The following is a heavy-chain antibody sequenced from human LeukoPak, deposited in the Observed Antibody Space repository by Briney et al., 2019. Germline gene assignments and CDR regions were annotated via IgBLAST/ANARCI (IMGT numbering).Heavy chain of an antibody. CDR2: ISWNSGSI. CDR3: AGGPSAAELFDY. CDR1: GFTFDDYA. V-gene: IGHV3-9*01. J-gene: IGHJ4*02. Sequence: GGSLRLSCAASGFTFDDYAMHWVRQAPGKGLEWVSGISWNSGSIGYADSVKGRFTISRDNSKNTLYLQMHSLRAEDTAVYYCAGGPSAAELFDYWGQGTLVTVSS. D-gene: IGHD6-13*01.